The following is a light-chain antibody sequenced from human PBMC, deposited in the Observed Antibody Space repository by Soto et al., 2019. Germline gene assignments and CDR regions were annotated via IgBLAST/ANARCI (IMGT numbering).Light chain of an antibody. CDR3: QQRSNWPPAWT. CDR1: QSVGNY. Sequence: EIVLTQSPATLSLSPGERATLSCRASQSVGNYLAWHQQKPGQAPRLLIYDASNRATGIPDRFSGSGSGTDFTLTISSLEPEDFAVYYCQQRSNWPPAWTFGQGTKVDIK. CDR2: DAS. V-gene: IGKV3-11*01. J-gene: IGKJ1*01.